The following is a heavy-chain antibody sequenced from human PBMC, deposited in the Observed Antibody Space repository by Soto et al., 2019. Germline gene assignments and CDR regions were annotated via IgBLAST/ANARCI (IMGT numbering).Heavy chain of an antibody. CDR2: ISGSGGST. J-gene: IGHJ4*02. V-gene: IGHV3-23*01. D-gene: IGHD5-12*01. CDR1: GFTFGDYA. Sequence: GSLRLSCTASGFTFGDYAMSWVRQAPGKGLEWVSAISGSGGSTYYADSVKGRFTISRDNSKNTLYLQMNSLRAEDTAVYYCAKARGGYVLDLFDYWGQGTLVTVSS. CDR3: AKARGGYVLDLFDY.